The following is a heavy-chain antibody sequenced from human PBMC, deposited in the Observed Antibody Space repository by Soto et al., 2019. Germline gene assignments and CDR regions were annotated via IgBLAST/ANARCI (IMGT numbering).Heavy chain of an antibody. D-gene: IGHD3-10*01. J-gene: IGHJ4*02. Sequence: SVKVSCKASGGTFSSYTISWVRQAPGQGLEWMGRIIPILGIANYAQKFQGRVTITADKSTSTAYMEMSSLRSEDTAVYYCARSDYYGSGSYYGLWGQGTLVTVSS. CDR1: GGTFSSYT. V-gene: IGHV1-69*02. CDR3: ARSDYYGSGSYYGL. CDR2: IIPILGIA.